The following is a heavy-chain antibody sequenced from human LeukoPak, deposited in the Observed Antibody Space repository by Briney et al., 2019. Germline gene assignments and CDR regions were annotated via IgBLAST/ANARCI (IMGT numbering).Heavy chain of an antibody. J-gene: IGHJ5*02. V-gene: IGHV1-69*05. D-gene: IGHD6-6*01. CDR3: ARDLGSCKLGP. CDR2: IIPIFGTA. CDR1: GGTFSSYA. Sequence: SVKVSCKASGGTFSSYAISWVRQAPGQGLEWMGRIIPIFGTANYAQKFQGRVTITTDESTSTAYMELSSLRSEDTAVHYCARDLGSCKLGPWGQGTLVTVSS.